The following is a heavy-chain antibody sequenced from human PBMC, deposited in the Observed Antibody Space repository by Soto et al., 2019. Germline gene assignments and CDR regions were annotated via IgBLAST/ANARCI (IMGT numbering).Heavy chain of an antibody. V-gene: IGHV4-59*01. CDR2: IYYSGST. D-gene: IGHD6-13*01. CDR1: GGSISSYY. J-gene: IGHJ6*02. Sequence: SETLSLTCTVSGGSISSYYWSWIRQPPGKGLEWIGYIYYSGSTNYNPSLKSRVTISVDTSKNQFSLKLSSVTAADTAVYYRARGEYSSPLLRYYGMDVWGQGTTVTVSS. CDR3: ARGEYSSPLLRYYGMDV.